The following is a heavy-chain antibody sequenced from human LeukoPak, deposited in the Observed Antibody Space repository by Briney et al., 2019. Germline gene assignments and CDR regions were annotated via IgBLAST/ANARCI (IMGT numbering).Heavy chain of an antibody. V-gene: IGHV1-8*01. D-gene: IGHD6-19*01. Sequence: GASVKVSCKASGYTLTRYDINWVRQATGQGLEWMGWMNPNSGNTGYAQKFQGRVTMTRNTSISTAYMELSSLRSEDTAVYYCARGPAKQWLVKKCWFDPWGQGTLVTVSS. J-gene: IGHJ5*02. CDR3: ARGPAKQWLVKKCWFDP. CDR2: MNPNSGNT. CDR1: GYTLTRYD.